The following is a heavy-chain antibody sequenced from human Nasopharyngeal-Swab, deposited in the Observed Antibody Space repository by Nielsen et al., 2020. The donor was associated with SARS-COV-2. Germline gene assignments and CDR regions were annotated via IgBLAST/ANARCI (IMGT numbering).Heavy chain of an antibody. CDR1: GFTFSNFA. J-gene: IGHJ4*02. CDR3: ARAYYFDS. CDR2: IKSDGSST. V-gene: IGHV3-74*01. Sequence: GESLKISCAASGFTFSNFAMSWVRQTPGKGLVWVARIKSDGSSTSYADSVKGRFTISRDNAKNTLYLQMNSLRAEDTAVYYCARAYYFDSWGQGTLVTVSS.